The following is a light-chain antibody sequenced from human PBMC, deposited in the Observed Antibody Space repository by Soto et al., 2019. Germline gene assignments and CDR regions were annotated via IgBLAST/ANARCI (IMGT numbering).Light chain of an antibody. CDR3: QQRSNWPPFT. CDR1: QSVGRY. CDR2: DAS. J-gene: IGKJ3*01. V-gene: IGKV3-11*01. Sequence: EIVLTQSPATLSLSPGERATLSCRASQSVGRYLAWYQQRRGQAPRLLIYDASNRASGIPARFSGSGSGTDFTLTISSLEPEDFAVYYCQQRSNWPPFTFGPGTQVDMK.